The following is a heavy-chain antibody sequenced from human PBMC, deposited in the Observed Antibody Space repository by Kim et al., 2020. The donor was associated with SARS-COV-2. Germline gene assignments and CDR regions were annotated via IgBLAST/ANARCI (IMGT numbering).Heavy chain of an antibody. Sequence: GGSLRLSCAVSGFTFSSYGMSWVRQAPGKGLEGVSAISHTGDITDYADSMKGRFTISRDNSKNPLYLQMNSLRADDTALYYCAIRGSNYGAYNYWGQGTLVTVSS. CDR1: GFTFSSYG. CDR2: ISHTGDIT. CDR3: AIRGSNYGAYNY. V-gene: IGHV3-23*01. D-gene: IGHD4-17*01. J-gene: IGHJ4*02.